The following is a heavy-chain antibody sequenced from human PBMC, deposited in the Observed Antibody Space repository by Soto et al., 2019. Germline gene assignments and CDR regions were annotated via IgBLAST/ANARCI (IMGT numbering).Heavy chain of an antibody. Sequence: SETLSLTCTVSGGSISSYYWSWIRQPPGKGLEWIGYIYYSGSTNYNPSLKSRVTISVDTSKNQFSLKLSSVTAADTAVYYCARALAVAGPIGSWFDPWGQGTLFTVPS. CDR1: GGSISSYY. J-gene: IGHJ5*02. D-gene: IGHD6-19*01. CDR3: ARALAVAGPIGSWFDP. V-gene: IGHV4-59*01. CDR2: IYYSGST.